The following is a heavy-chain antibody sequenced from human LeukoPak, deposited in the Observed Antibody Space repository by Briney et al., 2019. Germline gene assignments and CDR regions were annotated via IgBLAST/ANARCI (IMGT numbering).Heavy chain of an antibody. Sequence: GGSLRLSCAASGFTFSSYGMHWVRQAPGKGLEWVAVIWYDGSNKYYADSVKGRFTISRDNSKNTLYLQMNSLRAEDTAVYYCAKEALRFLEWLFANWGQGTLVTVSS. V-gene: IGHV3-30*02. CDR3: AKEALRFLEWLFAN. J-gene: IGHJ4*02. D-gene: IGHD3-3*01. CDR1: GFTFSSYG. CDR2: IWYDGSNK.